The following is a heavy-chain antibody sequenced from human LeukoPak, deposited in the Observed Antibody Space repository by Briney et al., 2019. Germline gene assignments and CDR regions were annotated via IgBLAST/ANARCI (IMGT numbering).Heavy chain of an antibody. Sequence: SETLSLTCTVSGGSISSYYWSWIRQPPGKGLEWIGYIYYSGSTNYNPSLKSRVTISVDTSKNQFSLKLSSVTAADTAVYYCARVHPPRKQWLAKNWFDPWGQGTLVTVSS. CDR3: ARVHPPRKQWLAKNWFDP. J-gene: IGHJ5*02. D-gene: IGHD6-19*01. CDR2: IYYSGST. V-gene: IGHV4-59*12. CDR1: GGSISSYY.